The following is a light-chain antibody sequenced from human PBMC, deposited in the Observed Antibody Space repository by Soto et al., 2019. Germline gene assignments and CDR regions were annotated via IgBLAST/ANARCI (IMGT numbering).Light chain of an antibody. CDR3: QQYNNWPPT. CDR1: QSVSSN. J-gene: IGKJ1*01. CDR2: GAS. Sequence: EIVMTQSPATLSVSPGERATLSCRASQSVSSNLAWYQQKPGQAPRLLIYGASTRATGIPARFSGSGSGTEFPLAISSLQSEDFAVYYCQQYNNWPPTFGQGTKVEIK. V-gene: IGKV3-15*01.